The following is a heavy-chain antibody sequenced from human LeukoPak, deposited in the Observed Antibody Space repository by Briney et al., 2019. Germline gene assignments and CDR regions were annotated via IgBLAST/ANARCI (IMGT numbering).Heavy chain of an antibody. CDR1: GGTFSSYA. CDR2: IIPIFGTA. Sequence: GASVKVSCKASGGTFSSYAISWVRQAPGQGLERMGGIIPIFGTANYAQKFQGRVTITTDESTSTAYMELSSLRSEDTAVYYCARVGNPAATDTAMVTGFDYWGQGTLVTVSS. J-gene: IGHJ4*02. CDR3: ARVGNPAATDTAMVTGFDY. V-gene: IGHV1-69*05. D-gene: IGHD5-18*01.